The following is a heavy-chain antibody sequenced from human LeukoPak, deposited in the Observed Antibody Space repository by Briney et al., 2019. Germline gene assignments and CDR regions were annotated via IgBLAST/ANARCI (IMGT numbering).Heavy chain of an antibody. CDR3: ARDGLGYSSGWYYFDY. CDR1: GFTFSSYA. CDR2: ISYDGGNK. J-gene: IGHJ4*02. Sequence: GGSLRLSCAASGFTFSSYAMHWVRQAPGKGLEWVAVISYDGGNKYYADSVKGRFTISRDNSKNTLYLQMNSLRAEDTAVYYCARDGLGYSSGWYYFDYWGQGTLVTVSS. D-gene: IGHD6-19*01. V-gene: IGHV3-30*04.